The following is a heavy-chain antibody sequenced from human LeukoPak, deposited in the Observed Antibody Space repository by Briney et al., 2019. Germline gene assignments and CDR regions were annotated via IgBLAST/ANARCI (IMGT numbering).Heavy chain of an antibody. V-gene: IGHV4-31*03. CDR1: GGSISSGGYY. D-gene: IGHD2-2*01. Sequence: SQTLSLTCTVSGGSISSGGYYWSWIRQHPGKGLEWIGYIYYSGSTYYNPSLKSRVTISVDTSKNQFSLKLSSVTAADTAVHYCARGAGDIVVVPAARFDPWGQGTLVTVSS. CDR2: IYYSGST. J-gene: IGHJ5*02. CDR3: ARGAGDIVVVPAARFDP.